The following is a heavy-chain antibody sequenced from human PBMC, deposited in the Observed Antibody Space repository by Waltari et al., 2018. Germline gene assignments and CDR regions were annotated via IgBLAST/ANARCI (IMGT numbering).Heavy chain of an antibody. CDR3: ARHVGLGSIAARPGSGDYYYYMDV. CDR1: GYSFTSYW. J-gene: IGHJ6*03. CDR2: IYPGDSDT. Sequence: EVQLVQSGAEVKKPGESLKISCKGSGYSFTSYWIGWVRQMPGKGLEWMGIIYPGDSDTRYSPSVQGQVTISADKSISTAYLQWSSLKASDTAMYYCARHVGLGSIAARPGSGDYYYYMDVWGKGTTVTISS. V-gene: IGHV5-51*01. D-gene: IGHD6-6*01.